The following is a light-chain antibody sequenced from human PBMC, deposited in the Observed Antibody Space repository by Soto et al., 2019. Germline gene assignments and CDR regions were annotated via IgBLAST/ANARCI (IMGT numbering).Light chain of an antibody. J-gene: IGKJ3*01. CDR2: AAS. CDR1: QDISTW. V-gene: IGKV1-12*01. Sequence: DIQMTQSPSSVSASVVDSVTISCRASQDISTWLAWYQQKPGKAPKLLIYAASSLQSGVPSRFSGSGSGTDFTLTISSXQPEDFATYFCQQGYGFAFTFGPGTKVDIK. CDR3: QQGYGFAFT.